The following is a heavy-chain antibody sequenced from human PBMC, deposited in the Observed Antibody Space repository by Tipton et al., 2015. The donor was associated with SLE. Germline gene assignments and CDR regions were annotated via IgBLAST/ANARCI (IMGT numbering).Heavy chain of an antibody. CDR3: ARRRWADY. V-gene: IGHV4-34*01. Sequence: TLSLTCAVYGGSFSGYYWSWIRQPPGKGLEWIGEINHSGGTNYNPSLKSRATISVDTSKNQFSLKLSSVTAADTAVYYCARRRWADYWGQGTLVTVSS. CDR2: INHSGGT. CDR1: GGSFSGYY. J-gene: IGHJ4*02. D-gene: IGHD3-16*01.